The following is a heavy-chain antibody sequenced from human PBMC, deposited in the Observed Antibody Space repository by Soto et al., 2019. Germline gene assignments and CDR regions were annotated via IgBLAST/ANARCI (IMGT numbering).Heavy chain of an antibody. J-gene: IGHJ6*03. Sequence: EVQLVESGGGLVKPGGCLRLSCAASGFTFSSYSMNWVRQAPGKGLEWVSSISSSSSYIYYADSVKGRFTISRDNATNSLYLQMNSLRAEDTAVYYCARVDSATMVILWYYYYYMDVWGKGTTVTVSS. CDR2: ISSSSSYI. V-gene: IGHV3-21*01. CDR1: GFTFSSYS. CDR3: ARVDSATMVILWYYYYYMDV. D-gene: IGHD3-10*01.